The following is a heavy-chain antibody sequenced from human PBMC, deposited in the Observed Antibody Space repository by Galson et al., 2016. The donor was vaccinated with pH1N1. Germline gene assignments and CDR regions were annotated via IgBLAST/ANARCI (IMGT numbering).Heavy chain of an antibody. CDR3: ARVGAMLTSYYHGMDA. CDR1: GFTLSAYY. CDR2: ISANGDTK. D-gene: IGHD3-10*01. V-gene: IGHV3-11*01. J-gene: IGHJ6*02. Sequence: PRLSCAASGFTLSAYYMGWIRQAPGKGLEWISYISANGDTKHYAESVKGRFTVSRDNPENLLYLEMNSLRGDDTAVYFCARVGAMLTSYYHGMDAWGQGTTVVVSS.